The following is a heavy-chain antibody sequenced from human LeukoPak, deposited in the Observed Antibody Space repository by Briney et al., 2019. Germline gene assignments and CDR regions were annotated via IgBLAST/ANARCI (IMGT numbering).Heavy chain of an antibody. CDR1: GFTFSSYS. CDR3: ARPTEYGMDV. Sequence: GGSLRLSCAASGFTFSSYSMNWVRQAPGKGLEWVANIKEDGSEKYYADSVKGRFTMSRDNAKKSLYLQMNSLRAEDTAVYYCARPTEYGMDVWGQGTTVTVS. V-gene: IGHV3-7*03. CDR2: IKEDGSEK. J-gene: IGHJ6*02. D-gene: IGHD6-6*01.